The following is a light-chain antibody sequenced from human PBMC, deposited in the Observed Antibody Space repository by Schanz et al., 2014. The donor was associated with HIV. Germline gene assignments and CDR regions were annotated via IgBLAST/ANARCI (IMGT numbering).Light chain of an antibody. CDR1: SMAFSSSNF. CDR3: CSYAGSSTYV. Sequence: QSVLTQPTSVSGSPGQSITISCTGASMAFSSSNFVSWYQQHPGEAPRLIIYDVTSRPSGVSARFSGSKTGETASLTISGLQSEDEADYYCCSYAGSSTYVFGTGTKLTVL. J-gene: IGLJ1*01. V-gene: IGLV2-14*03. CDR2: DVT.